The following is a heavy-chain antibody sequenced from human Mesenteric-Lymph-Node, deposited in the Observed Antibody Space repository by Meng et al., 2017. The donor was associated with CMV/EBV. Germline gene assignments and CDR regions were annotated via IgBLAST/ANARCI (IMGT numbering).Heavy chain of an antibody. V-gene: IGHV3-30*18. CDR2: ISYDGSNK. Sequence: GESLKISCAASGFTFSSYSMNWVRQAPGKGLEWVAVISYDGSNKYYADSVKGRFTISRDNSKNTLYLQMNSLRAEDTAVYYCAKDYPNHSSSWYYFDYWGRGTLVTVSS. CDR3: AKDYPNHSSSWYYFDY. J-gene: IGHJ4*02. D-gene: IGHD6-13*01. CDR1: GFTFSSYS.